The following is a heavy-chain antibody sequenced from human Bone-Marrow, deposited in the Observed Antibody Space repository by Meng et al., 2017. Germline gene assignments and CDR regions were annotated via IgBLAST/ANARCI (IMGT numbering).Heavy chain of an antibody. CDR3: ARVNSVWFGEFSPPNAFDI. Sequence: GESLKISCAASGFTFSSYWMSWVRQAPGKGLEWVANIKQDGSEKYYVDSVKGRFTISRDNAKNSLYLQMNSLRAEDTAVYYCARVNSVWFGEFSPPNAFDIWGQGTMVTVSS. D-gene: IGHD3-10*01. CDR2: IKQDGSEK. J-gene: IGHJ3*02. CDR1: GFTFSSYW. V-gene: IGHV3-7*01.